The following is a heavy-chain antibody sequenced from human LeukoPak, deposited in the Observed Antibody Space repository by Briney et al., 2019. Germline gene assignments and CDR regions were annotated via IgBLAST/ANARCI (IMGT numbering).Heavy chain of an antibody. CDR1: GYTFTSYW. Sequence: GESLKISCKGSGYTFTSYWIGWVRQMPGKGLEWMGIIYPGDSDVRYSPSFQGQVTISADKSISAAYLQWSSLKASDTAMYYCARRTGERPGSYNWFDPWGQGTLVTVSS. CDR2: IYPGDSDV. J-gene: IGHJ5*02. CDR3: ARRTGERPGSYNWFDP. V-gene: IGHV5-51*01. D-gene: IGHD3-16*01.